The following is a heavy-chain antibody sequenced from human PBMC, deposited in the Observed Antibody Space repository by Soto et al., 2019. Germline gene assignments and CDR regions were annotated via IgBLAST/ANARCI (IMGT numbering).Heavy chain of an antibody. CDR1: GFTFSSYG. J-gene: IGHJ4*02. CDR3: ARDGSSFGFDY. Sequence: LRLSCAASGFTFSSYGMHWVRQAPGKGLEWVAVIWYDGSNKYYADSVKGRFTISRDNSKNTLYLQMNSLRAEDTAVYYCARDGSSFGFDYWGQGTLVTVSS. CDR2: IWYDGSNK. V-gene: IGHV3-33*01. D-gene: IGHD6-6*01.